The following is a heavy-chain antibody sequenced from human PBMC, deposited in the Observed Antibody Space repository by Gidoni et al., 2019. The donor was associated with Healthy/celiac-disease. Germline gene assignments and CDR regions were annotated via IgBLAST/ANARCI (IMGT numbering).Heavy chain of an antibody. CDR1: GFTFSSYA. J-gene: IGHJ4*02. D-gene: IGHD2-21*01. CDR3: AKDLQRRHIVVVIAIKGGFDY. CDR2: ISGSGGST. Sequence: EVQLLESGGGLVQPGGSLRLSCAASGFTFSSYAMSWVRQAPGKGLEWVSAISGSGGSTYYADSVKGRFTISRDNSKNTLYLQMNSLRAEDTAVYYCAKDLQRRHIVVVIAIKGGFDYWGQGTLVTVSS. V-gene: IGHV3-23*01.